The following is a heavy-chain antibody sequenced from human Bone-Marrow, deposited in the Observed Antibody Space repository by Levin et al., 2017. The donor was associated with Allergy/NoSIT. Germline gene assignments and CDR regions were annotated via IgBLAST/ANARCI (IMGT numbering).Heavy chain of an antibody. CDR1: GFTFNRHA. CDR3: ARDILYCSGGRCSAHNWFDP. CDR2: LSYDGGTE. V-gene: IGHV3-30-3*01. Sequence: AGGSLRLSCEASGFTFNRHAMHWVRQAPGKGLQWVAILSYDGGTEDYADSVKGRFTISRDNSKNILYLQMNSLRPEDTAVYYCARDILYCSGGRCSAHNWFDPWGQGTLVTVSS. J-gene: IGHJ5*02. D-gene: IGHD2-15*01.